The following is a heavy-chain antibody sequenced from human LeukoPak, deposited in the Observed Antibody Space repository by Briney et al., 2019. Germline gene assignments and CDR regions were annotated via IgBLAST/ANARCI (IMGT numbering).Heavy chain of an antibody. J-gene: IGHJ4*02. CDR2: ISSSGSTI. CDR3: ARDYCSGGSCYSDY. V-gene: IGHV3-48*04. CDR1: GFIFSNYW. D-gene: IGHD2-15*01. Sequence: PGGSLRLSCAASGFIFSNYWMTWVRQAPGKGLEWVSYISSSGSTIYYADSVKGRFTISRDNAKNSLYLQMNSLRAEDTAVYYCARDYCSGGSCYSDYWGQGTLVTVSS.